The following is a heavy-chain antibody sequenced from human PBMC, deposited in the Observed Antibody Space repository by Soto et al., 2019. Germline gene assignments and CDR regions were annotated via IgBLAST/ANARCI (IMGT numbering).Heavy chain of an antibody. CDR3: ARMATFGSLNWFDP. Sequence: ASVKVSCKASGYSFTNNDVTWVRQATGQGLEWMGWMNPGSGDTGYAQKFQGRVTMTRDITIATAYMELSSLRSDDTAIYYCARMATFGSLNWFDPWGQGTLVTVSS. D-gene: IGHD3-16*01. J-gene: IGHJ5*02. V-gene: IGHV1-8*01. CDR2: MNPGSGDT. CDR1: GYSFTNND.